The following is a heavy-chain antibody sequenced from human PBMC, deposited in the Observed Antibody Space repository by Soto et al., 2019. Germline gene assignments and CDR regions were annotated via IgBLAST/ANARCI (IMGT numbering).Heavy chain of an antibody. J-gene: IGHJ6*02. CDR1: GFTVSSNY. Sequence: EVQLVETGGGLIQPGGSLRLSCAASGFTVSSNYMSWVRQAPGKGLEWVSVIYSGGSTYYADSVKGRFTISRDNSKNTLYLQMNGLRAEDTAVYYCARDRRYCSGGSCSRHGMDVWGQGTTVTVSS. CDR2: IYSGGST. V-gene: IGHV3-53*02. CDR3: ARDRRYCSGGSCSRHGMDV. D-gene: IGHD2-15*01.